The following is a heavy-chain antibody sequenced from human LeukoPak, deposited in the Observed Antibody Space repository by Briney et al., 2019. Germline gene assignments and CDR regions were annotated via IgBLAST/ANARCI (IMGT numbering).Heavy chain of an antibody. D-gene: IGHD3-10*01. J-gene: IGHJ4*02. CDR3: AKDGGLIFGEYYFDY. V-gene: IGHV3-30-3*01. Sequence: SGGSLKLSCAASGFTFSSYAMHWVRQAPGKGLEWVAVISYDGSNKYYADSVKGRFTISRDNSKNTLYLQMNSLRAEDTAVYYCAKDGGLIFGEYYFDYWGQGTLVTVSS. CDR2: ISYDGSNK. CDR1: GFTFSSYA.